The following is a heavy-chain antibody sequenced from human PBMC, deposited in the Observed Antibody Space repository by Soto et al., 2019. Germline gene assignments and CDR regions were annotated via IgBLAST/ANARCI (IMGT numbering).Heavy chain of an antibody. Sequence: SGGSLRLSCAASGFTVSSNYMSWVRQAPGKGLEWVSVIYSGGSTYYADSVKGRFTISRDNAKNSLYLQMNSLRAEDTAVYHCGRGSGWDTSLCWSPDSFDIWGQGTMV. D-gene: IGHD1-26*01. CDR2: IYSGGST. CDR1: GFTVSSNY. V-gene: IGHV3-66*01. CDR3: GRGSGWDTSLCWSPDSFDI. J-gene: IGHJ3*02.